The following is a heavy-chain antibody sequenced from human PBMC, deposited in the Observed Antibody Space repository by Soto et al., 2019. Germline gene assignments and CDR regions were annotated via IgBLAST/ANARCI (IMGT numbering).Heavy chain of an antibody. CDR2: MNPNSGNT. D-gene: IGHD6-19*01. Sequence: QVQLVQPGAEVKKPGASVKVSCKASGYTFTSYDINWVRQATGQGLERMGWMNPNSGNTGYAQKLQGRVTMTRNTSSSTAYMELSSLRSEDPAVYYCARERSSGWYVDYWGQGTLVTVSS. CDR3: ARERSSGWYVDY. CDR1: GYTFTSYD. V-gene: IGHV1-8*01. J-gene: IGHJ4*02.